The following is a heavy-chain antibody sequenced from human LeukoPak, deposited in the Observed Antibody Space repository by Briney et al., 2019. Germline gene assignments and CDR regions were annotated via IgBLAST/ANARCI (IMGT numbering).Heavy chain of an antibody. V-gene: IGHV3-23*01. CDR1: GFTFSSYA. CDR2: ISGSGGST. D-gene: IGHD3-10*01. J-gene: IGHJ6*02. CDR3: AKVRGVDDYYYGMDV. Sequence: GGSLRLSCAASGFTFSSYAMSWVRQAPGKVLEWVSAISGSGGSTYYADSVKGRFTISRDNSKNTLYLQMNSLRAEDTAVYYCAKVRGVDDYYYGMDVWGQGTTVTVSS.